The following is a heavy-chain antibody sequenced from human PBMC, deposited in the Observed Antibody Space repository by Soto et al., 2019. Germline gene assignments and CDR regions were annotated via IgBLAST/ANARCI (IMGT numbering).Heavy chain of an antibody. CDR2: IDPSDSQT. V-gene: IGHV5-10-1*01. Sequence: GESLKISCKGSGYSFAGYWITWVRQKPGKGLEGMGRIDPSDSQTYYSPSFRGHVTISATKSITTVFLQWSSLRASDTAMYYCARQIYDSDTGPNFQYYFDSWGQGTPITVSS. CDR1: GYSFAGYW. J-gene: IGHJ4*02. CDR3: ARQIYDSDTGPNFQYYFDS. D-gene: IGHD3-22*01.